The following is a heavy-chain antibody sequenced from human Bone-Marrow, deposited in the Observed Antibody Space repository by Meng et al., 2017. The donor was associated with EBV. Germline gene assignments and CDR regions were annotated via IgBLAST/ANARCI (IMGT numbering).Heavy chain of an antibody. J-gene: IGHJ4*02. CDR1: SYPVTTFS. D-gene: IGHD5-18*01. CDR2: INTNPARP. CDR3: ARRYTYRYTSYFDY. Sequence: HLSLYASSLKESRPSVKLSCKTSSYPVTTFSLYWVRQASAQGMGWMGLINTNPARPTYSQGSSGRFAFSLEISLATAYLEIGSLQAADKAAYLCARRYTYRYTSYFDYWGQGTLVTVSS. V-gene: IGHV7-4-1*01.